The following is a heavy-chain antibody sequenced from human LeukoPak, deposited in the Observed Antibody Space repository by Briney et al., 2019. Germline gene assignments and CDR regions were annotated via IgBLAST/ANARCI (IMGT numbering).Heavy chain of an antibody. CDR3: ASTVGATTVDY. CDR1: GISVSSGSYY. Sequence: SDTLSLTCTVSGISVSSGSYYWSWIRQPPGKGLEWIGYIYYSGSTNYNPSLKSRVTISVDTSKNQFSLKLSSVTAADTAVYYCASTVGATTVDYWGQGTLVTVSS. J-gene: IGHJ4*02. D-gene: IGHD1-26*01. CDR2: IYYSGST. V-gene: IGHV4-61*01.